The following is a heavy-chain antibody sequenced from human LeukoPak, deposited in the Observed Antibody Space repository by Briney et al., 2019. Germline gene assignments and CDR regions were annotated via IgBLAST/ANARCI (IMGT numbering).Heavy chain of an antibody. CDR2: MYNTGWS. J-gene: IGHJ4*02. CDR3: GIAPDY. D-gene: IGHD2-21*01. V-gene: IGHV4-39*01. CDR1: GGSITRSNYY. Sequence: SETLSLTCTFSGGSITRSNYYWGRIRHPPGKALEWIVSMYNTGWSYYNPSLNSRVTISVDTSKNQFSLKVNSVTAADTAVYYCGIAPDYWGQGTLVTVSS.